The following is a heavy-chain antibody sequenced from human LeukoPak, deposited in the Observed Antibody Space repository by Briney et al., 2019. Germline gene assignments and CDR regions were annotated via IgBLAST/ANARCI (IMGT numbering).Heavy chain of an antibody. CDR2: INPSGGST. Sequence: GASVKVSCKASGYTFTNLYMHWVRQAPGQGLEWMGIINPSGGSTSYAQKFQGRVTMTRDTSTSTVYMELSSLRSEDTAVYFCARVDAEVSGVKYLDYWGQGTLVTVSS. CDR3: ARVDAEVSGVKYLDY. J-gene: IGHJ4*02. V-gene: IGHV1-46*01. CDR1: GYTFTNLY. D-gene: IGHD3-10*01.